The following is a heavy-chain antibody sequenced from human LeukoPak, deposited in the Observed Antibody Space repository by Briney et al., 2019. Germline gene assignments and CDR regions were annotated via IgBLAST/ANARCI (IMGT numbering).Heavy chain of an antibody. CDR2: INWNGGST. CDR3: ARDKRYDSSGYPQNFDY. J-gene: IGHJ4*02. V-gene: IGHV3-20*04. CDR1: GSTFDDYG. Sequence: GGSLRLSCAASGSTFDDYGMSWVRHAPGKGLEWVSGINWNGGSTGYADSVKGRFTISRDNAKNSLYLQMNSLRAEDTALYYCARDKRYDSSGYPQNFDYWGQGTLVTVSS. D-gene: IGHD3-22*01.